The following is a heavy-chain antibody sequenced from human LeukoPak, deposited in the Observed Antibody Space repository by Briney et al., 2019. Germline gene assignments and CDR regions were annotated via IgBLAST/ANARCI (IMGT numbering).Heavy chain of an antibody. Sequence: PSETLSLTCTVSGDSISNYYWSWIRQPAGKGLEWIGRIYTSGSTNYNPSLKSRVTMSVDTSKNQFSLKLSSVTAADTAVYYCARESGYSGYDWDYWGQGTLVTVSS. CDR2: IYTSGST. J-gene: IGHJ4*02. D-gene: IGHD5-12*01. V-gene: IGHV4-4*07. CDR1: GDSISNYY. CDR3: ARESGYSGYDWDY.